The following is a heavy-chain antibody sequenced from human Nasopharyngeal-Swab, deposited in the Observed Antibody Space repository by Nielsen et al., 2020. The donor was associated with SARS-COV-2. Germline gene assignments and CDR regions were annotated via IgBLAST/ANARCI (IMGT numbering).Heavy chain of an antibody. CDR1: RYILTSYY. CDR3: ARVKILTGYSYFDY. J-gene: IGHJ4*02. CDR2: INPSGGST. D-gene: IGHD3-9*01. V-gene: IGHV1-46*01. Sequence: SVNVPCKASRYILTSYYMLCVGQAPGQGLEWMGIINPSGGSTSYAQKFQGRVTMTRDTSTSTVFMELSSLRSEDTAVYYCARVKILTGYSYFDYWGQGTLVTVSS.